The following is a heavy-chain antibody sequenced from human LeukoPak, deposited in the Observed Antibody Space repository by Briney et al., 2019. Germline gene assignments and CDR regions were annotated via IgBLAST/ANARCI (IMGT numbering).Heavy chain of an antibody. Sequence: PGGSLRLSCGASGFTFSSYSMNWVRQAPGKGLDWVSSISSSSSTIYYADSVKGRFTISRDNAKNSLYLQMNSLRDEDTAVYYCARDSAPSRGGSNYAPFDYWGQGTLVTVSS. CDR1: GFTFSSYS. CDR3: ARDSAPSRGGSNYAPFDY. D-gene: IGHD1-26*01. V-gene: IGHV3-48*02. CDR2: ISSSSSTI. J-gene: IGHJ4*02.